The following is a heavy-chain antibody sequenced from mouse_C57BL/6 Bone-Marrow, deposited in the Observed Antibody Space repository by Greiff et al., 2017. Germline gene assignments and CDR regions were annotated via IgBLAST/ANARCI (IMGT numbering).Heavy chain of an antibody. CDR2: INPGRGGT. CDR1: GYAFTNYL. D-gene: IGHD2-3*01. V-gene: IGHV1-54*01. J-gene: IGHJ1*03. CDR3: ARDDGYYVWYFDV. Sequence: VQLQQSGAELVRPGTSVKVSCKASGYAFTNYLIEWVKQRPGQGLEWIGVINPGRGGTNYNEKFKGKATLTADKSSSTAYMQLSSLTSEDSAVYFCARDDGYYVWYFDVWGTGTTVTVSS.